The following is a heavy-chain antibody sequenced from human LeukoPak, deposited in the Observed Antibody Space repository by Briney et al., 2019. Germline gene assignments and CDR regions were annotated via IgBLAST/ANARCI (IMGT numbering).Heavy chain of an antibody. CDR3: ARECVTGGCYYMDV. Sequence: VGSLRLSCAASGFTLNAYYMHWVRQVPGKGLVWVSRISRHGTAIGYADSVKGRFTISRDGAKNTLYLQMDSLTADDAALYYCARECVTGGCYYMDVWGKGTTVTVS. V-gene: IGHV3-74*01. J-gene: IGHJ6*03. CDR1: GFTLNAYY. D-gene: IGHD2-8*02. CDR2: ISRHGTAI.